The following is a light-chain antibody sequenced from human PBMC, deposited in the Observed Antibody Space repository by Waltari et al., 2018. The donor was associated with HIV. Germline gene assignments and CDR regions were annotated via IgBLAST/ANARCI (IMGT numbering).Light chain of an antibody. J-gene: IGKJ1*01. CDR1: QDVSSD. CDR3: QQYNNWPPWT. CDR2: NAS. Sequence: EILMTQSPATLSVPPGERVTLSCRASQDVSSDLAWYRQKPGQAPRLLIYNASTRATGLPARFSGSGSGTEFTLTISSLQSEDFAFYYCQQYNNWPPWTFGQGTKVEIK. V-gene: IGKV3-15*01.